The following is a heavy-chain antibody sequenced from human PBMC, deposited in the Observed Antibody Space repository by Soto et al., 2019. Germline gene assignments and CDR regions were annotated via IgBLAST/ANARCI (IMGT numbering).Heavy chain of an antibody. CDR3: EAEGSGYYYGMDV. Sequence: SVKVSCKASGFTFSSSAVQWVRQARGQRLEWIGWIVVGSGNTNYAQKFQERVTITRDMSTSTAYMELSSLRSEDTAVYYCEAEGSGYYYGMDVWGQGTTVTVSS. D-gene: IGHD2-15*01. CDR2: IVVGSGNT. J-gene: IGHJ6*02. V-gene: IGHV1-58*01. CDR1: GFTFSSSA.